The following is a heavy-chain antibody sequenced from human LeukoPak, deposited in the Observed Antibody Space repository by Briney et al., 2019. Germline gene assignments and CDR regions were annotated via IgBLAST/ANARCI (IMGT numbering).Heavy chain of an antibody. Sequence: ASVKVSCKASGGTFSSYAISWVRQAPGQGLEWMGGIIPIFGTANYAQKFQGRVTITTDESTSTAYMELSSLRSEDTAVYYCETPTPSYSSSWYYFDYWGQGTLVTVSS. CDR2: IIPIFGTA. CDR3: ETPTPSYSSSWYYFDY. V-gene: IGHV1-69*05. CDR1: GGTFSSYA. J-gene: IGHJ4*02. D-gene: IGHD6-13*01.